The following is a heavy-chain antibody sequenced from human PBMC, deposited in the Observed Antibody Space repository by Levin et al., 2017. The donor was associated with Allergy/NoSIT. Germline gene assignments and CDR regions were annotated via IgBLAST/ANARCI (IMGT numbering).Heavy chain of an antibody. CDR3: TRDIAARHWFDP. J-gene: IGHJ5*02. CDR1: GFTFGDYA. Sequence: GGSLRLSCSASGFTFGDYAMSWFRQAPGKGLEWVAFLRSNRHGGTSEYSASVRGRFIISRDDSKIFAYLQMNSLKIADTAVYYCTRDIAARHWFDPWGQGTPVTVSS. V-gene: IGHV3-49*03. CDR2: LRSNRHGGTS. D-gene: IGHD6-6*01.